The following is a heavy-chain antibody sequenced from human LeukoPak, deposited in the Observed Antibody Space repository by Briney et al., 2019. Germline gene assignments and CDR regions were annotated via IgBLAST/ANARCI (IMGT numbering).Heavy chain of an antibody. J-gene: IGHJ4*02. D-gene: IGHD3-10*01. CDR1: DYTFTSYG. Sequence: ASVKVSCKASDYTFTSYGVIWVRQAPGQGLEWMGWISAYNGNTIYAQKLQGRVTMTTDTSTSTAYMELRSLRSDDTAVYYCARTARFTMVRGVTHFDYWGQGTLVTVSS. V-gene: IGHV1-18*01. CDR3: ARTARFTMVRGVTHFDY. CDR2: ISAYNGNT.